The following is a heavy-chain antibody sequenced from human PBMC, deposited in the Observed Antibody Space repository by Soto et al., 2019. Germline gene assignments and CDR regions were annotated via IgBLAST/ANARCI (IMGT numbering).Heavy chain of an antibody. CDR2: MSGNGGRI. D-gene: IGHD2-8*02. V-gene: IGHV3-23*01. CDR1: GFTFSNYA. J-gene: IGHJ4*02. CDR3: VKDPVSGGTGGAWFDY. Sequence: GGSLRLSCAVSGFTFSNYAMTWVRQAPGKGLEWVSVMSGNGGRILYADSVKGRFTISGDNSKNTPYLQMNSLRLEDTAVYYCVKDPVSGGTGGAWFDYWGQGTLVTVSS.